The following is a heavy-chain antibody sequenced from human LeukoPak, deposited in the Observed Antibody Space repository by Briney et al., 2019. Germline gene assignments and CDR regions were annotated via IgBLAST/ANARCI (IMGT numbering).Heavy chain of an antibody. J-gene: IGHJ4*02. CDR3: ARVDRYYDSSGYYDY. CDR2: INHSGST. V-gene: IGHV4-34*01. CDR1: GGSFSGYC. Sequence: PSETLSLTCAVYGGSFSGYCWSWIRQPPGKGLEWIGEINHSGSTNYNPSLKSRVTISVDTSKNQFSLKLSSVTAADTAVYYCARVDRYYDSSGYYDYWGQGTLVTVSS. D-gene: IGHD3-22*01.